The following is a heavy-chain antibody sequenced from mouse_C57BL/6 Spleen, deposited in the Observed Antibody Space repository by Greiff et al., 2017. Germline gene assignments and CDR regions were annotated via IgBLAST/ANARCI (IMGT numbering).Heavy chain of an antibody. V-gene: IGHV3-6*01. D-gene: IGHD4-1*01. CDR1: GYSITSGYY. Sequence: EVQVVESGPGLVKPSQSLSLTCSVTGYSITSGYYWNWIRQFPGNKLEWMGYISYDGSNKYNPSLKNRISITRDTSKNQFFLKLNSVTTEDTATYYCAIDGTGTGFAYWGQGPLVTVSA. CDR3: AIDGTGTGFAY. CDR2: ISYDGSN. J-gene: IGHJ3*01.